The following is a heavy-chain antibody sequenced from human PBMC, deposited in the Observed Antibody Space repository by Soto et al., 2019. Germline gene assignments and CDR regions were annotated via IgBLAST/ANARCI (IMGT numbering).Heavy chain of an antibody. CDR1: GFTFSTYL. CDR2: INGDGTTT. CDR3: VRENYGVDY. D-gene: IGHD4-17*01. V-gene: IGHV3-74*01. J-gene: IGHJ4*02. Sequence: GGALRLSCAASGFTFSTYLMQWVRQAPGKGLVYVSHINGDGTTTWYADFVKARFTISRDKARATLYLQLRGLRADVAAVYYGVRENYGVDYWGQGTLVTVSS.